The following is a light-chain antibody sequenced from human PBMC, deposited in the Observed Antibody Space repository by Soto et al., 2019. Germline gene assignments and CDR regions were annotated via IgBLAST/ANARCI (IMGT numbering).Light chain of an antibody. Sequence: ILLTQSPATLSFSPGDRATLSCRASQSVSSYLAWYQQKPGQAPRLLIYDASNRATGIPARFSGSGSGTDFTITISSLEPEDFAVYYCQQRSNWPTFGGGTKVDIK. J-gene: IGKJ4*01. CDR2: DAS. CDR1: QSVSSY. V-gene: IGKV3-11*01. CDR3: QQRSNWPT.